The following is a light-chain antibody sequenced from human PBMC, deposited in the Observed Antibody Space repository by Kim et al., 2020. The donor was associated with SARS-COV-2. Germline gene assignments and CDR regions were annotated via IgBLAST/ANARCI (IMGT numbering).Light chain of an antibody. V-gene: IGKV1-27*01. CDR3: QKYNSAPVLT. Sequence: DIQMTKSPSSLSASVGDRVTITCRASQGISNYLAWYQQKPGKVPKLLIYAASTLQSGVPSRFSGSGSGTDFTLTISSLQPEDVATYYCQKYNSAPVLTFGGGTKVDIK. J-gene: IGKJ4*01. CDR1: QGISNY. CDR2: AAS.